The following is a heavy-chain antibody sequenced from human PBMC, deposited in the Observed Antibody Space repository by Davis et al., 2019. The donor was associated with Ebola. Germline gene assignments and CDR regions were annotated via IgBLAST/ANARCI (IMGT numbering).Heavy chain of an antibody. V-gene: IGHV3-48*03. D-gene: IGHD3-22*01. CDR1: GFTFSRYE. CDR3: AVADEETDYYESRVLNLGY. Sequence: GESLKIPCAASGFTFSRYEMNWVRQAPGKGLEWVSYISSSGSTIYYADSVKGRFTISRDNAKNSLSLQMNSMRAEDTAVNYGAVADEETDYYESRVLNLGYWGQGTLVTVSS. CDR2: ISSSGSTI. J-gene: IGHJ4*02.